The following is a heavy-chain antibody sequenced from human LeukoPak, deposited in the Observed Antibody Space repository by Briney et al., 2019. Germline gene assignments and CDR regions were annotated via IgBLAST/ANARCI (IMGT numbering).Heavy chain of an antibody. D-gene: IGHD2-15*01. CDR1: GYTFTSYG. V-gene: IGHV1-18*01. Sequence: GASVKVSCKASGYTFTSYGISWVRQAPGQGLEWMGWISAYNGNTNYAQKLQGRVTMTTYTSTSTAYMELRSLRSDDTAVYYCAVYAPGYCSGGSCYSVIDYFDYWGQGTLVTVSS. CDR3: AVYAPGYCSGGSCYSVIDYFDY. CDR2: ISAYNGNT. J-gene: IGHJ4*02.